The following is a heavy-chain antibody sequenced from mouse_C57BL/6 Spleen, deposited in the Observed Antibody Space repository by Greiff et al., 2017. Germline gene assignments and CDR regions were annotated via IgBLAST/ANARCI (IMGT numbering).Heavy chain of an antibody. CDR1: GFTFSDYG. V-gene: IGHV5-17*01. Sequence: EVKLMESGGGLVKPGGSLKLSCAASGFTFSDYGMHWVRQAPEKGLEWVAYISSGSSTIYYEDTVKGRFTISRDNAKNTLFLQMTSLRSEDTAMYYCARPGDYYAMDYWGQGTSVTVSS. CDR3: ARPGDYYAMDY. J-gene: IGHJ4*01. CDR2: ISSGSSTI.